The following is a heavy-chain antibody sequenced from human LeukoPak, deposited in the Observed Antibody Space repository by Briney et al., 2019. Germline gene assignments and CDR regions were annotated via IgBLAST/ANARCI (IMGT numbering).Heavy chain of an antibody. V-gene: IGHV1-8*01. CDR2: MNPNSGNT. CDR3: ARGQVNYYGSGNWFDP. CDR1: GYTFTSYD. J-gene: IGHJ5*02. D-gene: IGHD3-10*01. Sequence: ASVKVSCKASGYTFTSYDINWVRQATGQGLEWMGWMNPNSGNTGYAQKFQDRVTMTRNTSISTAYMELGSLRSEDTAVYYCARGQVNYYGSGNWFDPWGQGTLVTVSS.